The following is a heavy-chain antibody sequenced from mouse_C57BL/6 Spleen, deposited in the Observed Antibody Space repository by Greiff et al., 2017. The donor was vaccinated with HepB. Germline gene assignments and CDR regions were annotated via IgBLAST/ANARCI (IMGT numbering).Heavy chain of an antibody. CDR1: GYTFTDYY. Sequence: VQLKQSGPVLVKPGASVKMSCKASGYTFTDYYMNWVKQSHGKSLEWIGVINPYNSGTSYNQKFKGKATLTVDKSSSTAYMELNSLTSEDSAVYYCARGGLTPYWGQGTTLTVSS. CDR3: ARGGLTPY. V-gene: IGHV1-19*01. CDR2: INPYNSGT. J-gene: IGHJ2*01. D-gene: IGHD3-1*01.